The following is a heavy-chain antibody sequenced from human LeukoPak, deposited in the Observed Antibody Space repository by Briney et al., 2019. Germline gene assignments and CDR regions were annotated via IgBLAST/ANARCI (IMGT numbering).Heavy chain of an antibody. CDR1: GFTFGDYA. V-gene: IGHV3-49*04. J-gene: IGHJ6*02. CDR3: TRDPPLYYYYGMDV. Sequence: PGRSLRLSCTASGFTFGDYAMSWVRQAPGKGLEWVGFVRSKAYGGTTEYAASVKGRFTISRDDSKSIAYLQMNSLKTEDTAVYCCTRDPPLYYYYGMDVWGQGTTVTVSS. CDR2: VRSKAYGGTT.